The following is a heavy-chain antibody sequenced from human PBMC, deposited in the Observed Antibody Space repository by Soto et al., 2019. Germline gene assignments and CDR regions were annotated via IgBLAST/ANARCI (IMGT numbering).Heavy chain of an antibody. D-gene: IGHD3-22*01. Sequence: GGSLRLSCAASGFTFRSYAMSWVRQAPGKGLEWVSAISGSGGSTYYADSVKGRFTISRDNSKNTLYLQMNSLRAEDTAVYYCAKDTYYYDSSGYYRARGPNWFDPWGQGTLVTVSS. CDR2: ISGSGGST. J-gene: IGHJ5*02. CDR3: AKDTYYYDSSGYYRARGPNWFDP. V-gene: IGHV3-23*01. CDR1: GFTFRSYA.